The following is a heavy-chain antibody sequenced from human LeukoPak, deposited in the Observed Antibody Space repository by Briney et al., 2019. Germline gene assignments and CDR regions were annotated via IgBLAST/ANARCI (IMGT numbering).Heavy chain of an antibody. V-gene: IGHV4-4*07. D-gene: IGHD6-13*01. CDR1: GGSISSYY. CDR3: ARSAFLVTAPGLYYFDY. CDR2: IYNSGST. Sequence: SETLSLTCTVSGGSISSYYWSWIRQPAGTGLEWIGHIYNSGSTNYNPSLKGRVTMSVATSKNQFSLHLSSVTAADTAVYYCARSAFLVTAPGLYYFDYWGQGTLVAVSS. J-gene: IGHJ4*02.